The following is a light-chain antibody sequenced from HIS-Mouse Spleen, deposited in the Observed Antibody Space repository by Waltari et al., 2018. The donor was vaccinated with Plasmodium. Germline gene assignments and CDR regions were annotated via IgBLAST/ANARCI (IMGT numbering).Light chain of an antibody. J-gene: IGKJ2*01. CDR1: QSVSSY. Sequence: EIVLTQSPATLSLSPGERATLPCRASQSVSSYLAWYQQKPGQAPRLLIYDASNRATGIPARFSGSGSGTDFTLTISSLEPEDFAVYYCQQHSNWPLYTFGQGTKLEIK. V-gene: IGKV3-11*01. CDR2: DAS. CDR3: QQHSNWPLYT.